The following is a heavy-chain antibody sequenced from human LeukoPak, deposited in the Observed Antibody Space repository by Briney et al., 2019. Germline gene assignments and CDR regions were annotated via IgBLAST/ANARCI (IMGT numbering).Heavy chain of an antibody. D-gene: IGHD3-22*01. CDR1: GYTFTSYY. V-gene: IGHV1-69*13. Sequence: SVKVSCKASGYTFTSYYMHWVRQAPGQGLEWMGGIIPIFGTANYAQKFQGRVTITADESTSTAYMELSSLRSEDTAVYYCASSTLPAEYYYDSSGYRIFDYWGQGTLVTVSS. CDR2: IIPIFGTA. J-gene: IGHJ4*02. CDR3: ASSTLPAEYYYDSSGYRIFDY.